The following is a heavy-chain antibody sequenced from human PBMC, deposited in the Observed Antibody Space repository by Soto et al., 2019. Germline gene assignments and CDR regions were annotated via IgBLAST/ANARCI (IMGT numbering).Heavy chain of an antibody. CDR1: GGTFSSYT. D-gene: IGHD2-2*02. V-gene: IGHV1-69*02. CDR3: AMEYCSSTSCYRDY. CDR2: IIPILGIA. Sequence: QVQLVQSGAEVKKPGSSVKVSCKASGGTFSSYTISWVRQAPGQGLEWMGRIIPILGIANYAQKFQGRVTIAAXKXPSTAYMELSSLRSEDTAVYYCAMEYCSSTSCYRDYWGQGTLVTVSS. J-gene: IGHJ4*02.